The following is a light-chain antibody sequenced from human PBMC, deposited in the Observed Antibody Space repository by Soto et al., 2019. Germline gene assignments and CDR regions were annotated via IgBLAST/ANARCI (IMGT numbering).Light chain of an antibody. CDR1: QSVSTY. CDR2: DAL. CDR3: QQRSGWPT. J-gene: IGKJ4*01. Sequence: IVLTQSPAPLPLSPVDKANLSCRPSQSVSTYLSWYHHNPGKAPRLLLYDALKRATGIPARFSGSGSGTDFTLTITSLEPEHFAVYYCQQRSGWPTFGGGIRVEIK. V-gene: IGKV3-11*01.